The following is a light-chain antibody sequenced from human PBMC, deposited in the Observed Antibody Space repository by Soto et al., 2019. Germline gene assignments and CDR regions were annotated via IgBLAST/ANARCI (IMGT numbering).Light chain of an antibody. CDR2: KAS. CDR3: QQYNSYPYT. Sequence: DIQMTQSPSTLSASVGDRVSITCRASQSISSWLAWYQQKPGNAPKVLIYKASSLESGVPSRFSGSGSGTAFTLTISSLQPDDLATYYCQQYNSYPYTFGQGTKLEIK. CDR1: QSISSW. J-gene: IGKJ2*01. V-gene: IGKV1-5*03.